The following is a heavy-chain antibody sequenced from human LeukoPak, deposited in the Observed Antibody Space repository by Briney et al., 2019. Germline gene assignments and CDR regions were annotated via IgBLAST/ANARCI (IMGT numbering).Heavy chain of an antibody. Sequence: PGGSLRLSGAVSGFTFSSYLMHWVPQAPGKGLVWFSRINSDGSSTSYADSVKGRFTISRDNAKNTLYLQMNSLRAEDTAVYYCARVQGHPPNGLDIWGQGTMVTVSS. J-gene: IGHJ3*02. CDR2: INSDGSST. D-gene: IGHD2-8*01. CDR3: ARVQGHPPNGLDI. V-gene: IGHV3-74*01. CDR1: GFTFSSYL.